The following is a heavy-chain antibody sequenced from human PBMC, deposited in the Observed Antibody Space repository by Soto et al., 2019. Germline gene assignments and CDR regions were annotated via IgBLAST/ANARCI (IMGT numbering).Heavy chain of an antibody. J-gene: IGHJ4*02. CDR2: IYYSGSA. Sequence: TLTLACAVGAGAVSSGSYYCSWSRQPPGKGLEWIGYIYYSGSANYNPSLKSRVTISIDTSKNQFSLKLYSVTAADTAVYYCARVSLEVAGMTDYWGQGTKVTVSS. CDR1: AGAVSSGSYY. V-gene: IGHV4-61*01. D-gene: IGHD6-19*01. CDR3: ARVSLEVAGMTDY.